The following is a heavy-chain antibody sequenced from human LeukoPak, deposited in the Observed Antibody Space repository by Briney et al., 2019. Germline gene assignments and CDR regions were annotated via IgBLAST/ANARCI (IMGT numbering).Heavy chain of an antibody. CDR2: IIPILGIA. CDR1: GGTFSSYT. J-gene: IGHJ6*03. D-gene: IGHD3-9*01. CDR3: ARVDYDILTGYHMDV. V-gene: IGHV1-69*02. Sequence: SVTVSCKASGGTFSSYTISWVRQAPRQGLEWMGRIIPILGIANYAQKFQGRVTITADKSTSTAYMELSSLRSEDTAVYYCARVDYDILTGYHMDVWGKGTTVTVSS.